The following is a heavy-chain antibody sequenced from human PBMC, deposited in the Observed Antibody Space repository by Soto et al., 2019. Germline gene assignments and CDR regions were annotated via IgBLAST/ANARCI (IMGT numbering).Heavy chain of an antibody. CDR2: ISAYNGNT. V-gene: IGHV1-18*04. J-gene: IGHJ6*02. D-gene: IGHD2-15*01. Sequence: QVQLVQSGAEVKKPGASVKVSCKASGYTFTSYGISWVRQAPGQGLEWMGWISAYNGNTNYAQKLQGRVTMTTDTSTSTAYMELRSLSSDATAVYYCAREVGYCSGGSCPILHYYYGMAVWGQGTTVTVSS. CDR1: GYTFTSYG. CDR3: AREVGYCSGGSCPILHYYYGMAV.